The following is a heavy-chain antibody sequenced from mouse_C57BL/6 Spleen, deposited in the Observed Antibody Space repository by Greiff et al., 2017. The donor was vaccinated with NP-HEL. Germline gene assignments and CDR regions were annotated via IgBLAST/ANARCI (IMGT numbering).Heavy chain of an antibody. CDR1: GFNIKDYY. Sequence: VQLQQSGAELVRPGASVKLSCTASGFNIKDYYMHWVKQRPEQGLEWIGRIDPEDGDTEYAPKFQGKATMTADTSSNTAYLQLSSLTSEDTAVYYCTTGGYYDYDRWFAYWGQGTLVTVSA. CDR3: TTGGYYDYDRWFAY. D-gene: IGHD2-4*01. V-gene: IGHV14-1*01. J-gene: IGHJ3*01. CDR2: IDPEDGDT.